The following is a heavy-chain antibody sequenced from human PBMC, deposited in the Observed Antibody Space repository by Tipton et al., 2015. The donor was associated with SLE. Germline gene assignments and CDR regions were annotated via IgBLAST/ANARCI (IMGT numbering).Heavy chain of an antibody. CDR2: IYYSGST. CDR3: ATASYPGGCSSTSCPDY. J-gene: IGHJ4*02. CDR1: GYSISSGYY. V-gene: IGHV4-38-2*01. Sequence: TLSLTCAVSGYSISSGYYWGWIRQPPGKGLEWIGYIYYSGSTNYNPSLKSRVTISVDTSKNQFSLKLSSVTAADTAVYYCATASYPGGCSSTSCPDYWGQGTMVTVSS. D-gene: IGHD2-2*01.